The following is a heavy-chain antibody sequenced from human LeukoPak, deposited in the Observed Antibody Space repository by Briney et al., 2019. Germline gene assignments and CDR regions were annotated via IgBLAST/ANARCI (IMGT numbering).Heavy chain of an antibody. V-gene: IGHV3-30*04. CDR1: GFTFSSYA. D-gene: IGHD2-15*01. Sequence: PGGSLRLSCAASGFTFSSYAMHWVRQAPGKGLEWVAVISYDGSNKYYADSVKGRFTISRDNSKNTLYLQMNSLRAEDTAVYYCARDVEVVHAFDIWGQGTMVTVSS. CDR3: ARDVEVVHAFDI. J-gene: IGHJ3*02. CDR2: ISYDGSNK.